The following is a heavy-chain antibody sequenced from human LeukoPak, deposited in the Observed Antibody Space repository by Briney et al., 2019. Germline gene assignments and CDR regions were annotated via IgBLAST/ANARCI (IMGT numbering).Heavy chain of an antibody. CDR3: AREDFWSGYATSGNMYY. J-gene: IGHJ4*02. CDR2: IIPIFGTA. Sequence: SVKVSCKASGGTFSSYAISWVRQAPGQGLEWMGRIIPIFGTANYAQRFQGRVTITTDESTSTAYMELSSLRSEDTAVYYCAREDFWSGYATSGNMYYWGQGTLVTVSS. V-gene: IGHV1-69*05. D-gene: IGHD3-3*01. CDR1: GGTFSSYA.